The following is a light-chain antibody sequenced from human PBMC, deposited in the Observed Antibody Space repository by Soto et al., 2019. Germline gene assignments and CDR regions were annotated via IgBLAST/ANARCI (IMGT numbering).Light chain of an antibody. J-gene: IGKJ2*01. Sequence: DVQMTQSPSSLSASLGDRVTITCRASQTISLYLNWYQQKPGKAPKLLIATTSHLQNGVPSRFSGSRSGTDFSLTISSLQPEDFATYYCQQSYLVPETFRRGTKVDIK. CDR3: QQSYLVPET. V-gene: IGKV1-39*01. CDR1: QTISLY. CDR2: TTS.